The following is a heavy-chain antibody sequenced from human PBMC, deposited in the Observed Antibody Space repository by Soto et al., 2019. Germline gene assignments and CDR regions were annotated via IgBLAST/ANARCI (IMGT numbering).Heavy chain of an antibody. Sequence: EVHLVASGGDLVQPGGSLRLSCAASGFTVSSHYMNWVRQAPGKGLEWVSLIHSGGSTFYADSLKGRFAISRDNSKNTLFLQMNSVRVEDTAMYYCSRDDVYCSRGSCFGVPVDVWGGGTTVTVSS. J-gene: IGHJ6*04. V-gene: IGHV3-66*01. D-gene: IGHD2-15*01. CDR2: IHSGGST. CDR1: GFTVSSHY. CDR3: SRDDVYCSRGSCFGVPVDV.